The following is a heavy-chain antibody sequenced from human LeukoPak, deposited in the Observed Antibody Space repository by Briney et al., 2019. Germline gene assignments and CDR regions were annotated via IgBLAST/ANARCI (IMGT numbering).Heavy chain of an antibody. CDR1: GFTFSSYW. CDR3: ATEEKRGYSYGFDY. D-gene: IGHD5-18*01. Sequence: PGGSLRLSCAASGFTFSSYWMHWVRQAPGKGLVWVSRINSDGSSTSYADSVKGRFTISRDNAKNTLYLQMNSLRAEDTAVYYCATEEKRGYSYGFDYWGQGTLVTVSS. J-gene: IGHJ4*02. V-gene: IGHV3-74*01. CDR2: INSDGSST.